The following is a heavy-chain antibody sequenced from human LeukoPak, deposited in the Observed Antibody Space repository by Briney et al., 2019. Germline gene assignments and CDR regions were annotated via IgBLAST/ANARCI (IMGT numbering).Heavy chain of an antibody. CDR2: VYTYGNT. J-gene: IGHJ3*02. CDR1: GGSISSGTYY. Sequence: PSETLSLTCTVSGGSISSGTYYWSWIRQPAGKGLEWIGRVYTYGNTNHNPSIKSRVTISLDTSNNQFSLKLSSVTAADTAVYYCARDRGSGSYHDAFDIWGQGTMVTVSS. CDR3: ARDRGSGSYHDAFDI. D-gene: IGHD1-26*01. V-gene: IGHV4-61*02.